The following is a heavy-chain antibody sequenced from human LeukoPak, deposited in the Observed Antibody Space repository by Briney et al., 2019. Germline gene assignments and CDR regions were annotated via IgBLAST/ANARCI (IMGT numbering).Heavy chain of an antibody. CDR1: GFTFSSYG. CDR2: ISGSGGST. J-gene: IGHJ4*02. D-gene: IGHD6-19*01. CDR3: AKVKLAVAGTRPGYYFDY. Sequence: GGSLRLSCAASGFTFSSYGMSWVRQAPGKGLEWVSAISGSGGSTYYADSVKGRFTISRDNSKNTLYLQMNSLRAEDTAVYYCAKVKLAVAGTRPGYYFDYWGQGTLVTVSS. V-gene: IGHV3-23*01.